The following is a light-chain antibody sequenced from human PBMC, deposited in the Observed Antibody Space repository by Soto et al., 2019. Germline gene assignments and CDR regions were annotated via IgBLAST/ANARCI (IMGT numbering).Light chain of an antibody. Sequence: DIPMTQSPSSLSASVGDRVTITCRASQSISSYLNWYQQRPGKAPKLLIYAASSLQSGVPSRFSGSGSGTDFTLTISSLQPEDFATYYCQQSFSSPTFGGGTKLEI. CDR2: AAS. CDR3: QQSFSSPT. J-gene: IGKJ4*01. CDR1: QSISSY. V-gene: IGKV1-39*01.